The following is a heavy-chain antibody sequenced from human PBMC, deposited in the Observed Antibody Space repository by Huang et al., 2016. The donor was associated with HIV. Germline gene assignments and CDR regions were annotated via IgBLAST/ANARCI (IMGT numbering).Heavy chain of an antibody. CDR3: ARDRDFYDSSGYWGFNYFDY. J-gene: IGHJ4*02. CDR2: INPSDGST. V-gene: IGHV1-46*01. D-gene: IGHD3-22*01. CDR1: GYAFTSYY. Sequence: QVQLVQSGAEVKKPGASVKVSCKASGYAFTSYYMHWVRQAPGQGLEWMGIINPSDGSTSYAQKFQGRVTTTRDTSTNTVFMELSSLRSEETAVYYCARDRDFYDSSGYWGFNYFDYWGQGTLVTVSS.